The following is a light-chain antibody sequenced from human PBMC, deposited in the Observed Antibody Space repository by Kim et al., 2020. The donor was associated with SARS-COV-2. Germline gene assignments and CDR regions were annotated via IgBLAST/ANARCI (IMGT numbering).Light chain of an antibody. V-gene: IGLV1-40*01. CDR3: QSYDSSLSVV. CDR1: SANIGAGYD. CDR2: GNS. Sequence: GQRVTISCTGSSANIGAGYDVHWYQQLPGTAPKLLIYGNSNRPSGVPDRFSGSKSGTSAFLAITGLQAEDEADYYCQSYDSSLSVVFGGGTQLTVL. J-gene: IGLJ2*01.